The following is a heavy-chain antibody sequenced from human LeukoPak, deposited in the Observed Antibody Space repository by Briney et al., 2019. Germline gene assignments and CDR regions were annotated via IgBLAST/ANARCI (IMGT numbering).Heavy chain of an antibody. CDR1: GYTFTGYY. CDR3: ARDSPYGSGTYLAD. CDR2: INPNSGGT. V-gene: IGHV1-2*06. Sequence: ASVKVSCKASGYTFTGYYMHWVRQAPGQGLEWMGRINPNSGGTNYAQKFQGRVTMTRDTSISTAYMELSRLRSDDTAAYYCARDSPYGSGTYLADWGQGTLVTVSS. D-gene: IGHD3-10*01. J-gene: IGHJ4*02.